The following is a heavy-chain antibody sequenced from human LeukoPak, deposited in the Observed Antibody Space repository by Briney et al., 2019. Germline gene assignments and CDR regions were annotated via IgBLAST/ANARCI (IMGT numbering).Heavy chain of an antibody. D-gene: IGHD3-10*01. CDR2: IIPIFGTA. V-gene: IGHV1-69*13. Sequence: SVKVSCKASGGTFSSYAISWVRQAPGQGLEWMGGIIPIFGTANYAQKFQGRVTITADESTSTAYVELSSLRSEDTAVYYCASCPWDGSGSYYRYHDYWGQGTLVTVSS. CDR3: ASCPWDGSGSYYRYHDY. J-gene: IGHJ4*02. CDR1: GGTFSSYA.